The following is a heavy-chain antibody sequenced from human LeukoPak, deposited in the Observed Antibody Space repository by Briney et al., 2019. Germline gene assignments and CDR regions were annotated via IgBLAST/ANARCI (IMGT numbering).Heavy chain of an antibody. CDR3: ARVGSGSYYALRY. D-gene: IGHD1-26*01. J-gene: IGHJ4*02. Sequence: ASVKVSCKASGYTFTGYYMHWVRQAPGQGLEWMGWINPNSGGTNYAQKFQGRVTMTRDTSISTAYMELSRLRSDDTAVYYCARVGSGSYYALRYWGQGTLVTVSS. V-gene: IGHV1-2*02. CDR2: INPNSGGT. CDR1: GYTFTGYY.